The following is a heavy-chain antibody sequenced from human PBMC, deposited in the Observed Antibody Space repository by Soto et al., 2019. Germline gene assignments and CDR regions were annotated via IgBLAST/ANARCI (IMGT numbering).Heavy chain of an antibody. CDR2: ISYDGSNK. CDR1: GFTFPTYP. D-gene: IGHD2-15*01. V-gene: IGHV3-30-3*01. CDR3: VREGYCNGGSCSIFDY. Sequence: GSLRLSCAASGFTFPTYPMHWVRQAPGKGLEWVAVISYDGSNKYYADSVKGRFTISRDNSKNTLYLQMTSLRVEDTAVYYCVREGYCNGGSCSIFDYWGQGTLVTVSS. J-gene: IGHJ4*02.